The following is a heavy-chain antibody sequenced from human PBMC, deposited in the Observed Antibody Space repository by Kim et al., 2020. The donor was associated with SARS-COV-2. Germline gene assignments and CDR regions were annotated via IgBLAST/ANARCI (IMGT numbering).Heavy chain of an antibody. CDR3: GGPGLDY. V-gene: IGHV3-33*01. Sequence: GGSLRLSCAASGFTFSTYGMHWVRQAPGKGLEWVAVIWYDGSNKGYADSVKGRFTISRDNSKNTLYLQMNSLRGEDTAVYLNGGPGLDYWGQGTLVTVSS. CDR1: GFTFSTYG. J-gene: IGHJ4*02. D-gene: IGHD1-1*01. CDR2: IWYDGSNK.